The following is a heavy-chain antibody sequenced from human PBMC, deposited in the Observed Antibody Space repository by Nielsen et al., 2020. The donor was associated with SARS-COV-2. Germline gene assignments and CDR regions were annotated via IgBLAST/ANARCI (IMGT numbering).Heavy chain of an antibody. Sequence: WIRQPPGKGLEWIGSTYYSGSTYYNPSLKSRVTISVDTSKNQFSLKLSSVTAADTAVYYCARDSDIVLMVYVPAGLFDYWGQGTLVTVSS. J-gene: IGHJ4*02. D-gene: IGHD2-8*01. CDR2: TYYSGST. CDR3: ARDSDIVLMVYVPAGLFDY. V-gene: IGHV4-39*07.